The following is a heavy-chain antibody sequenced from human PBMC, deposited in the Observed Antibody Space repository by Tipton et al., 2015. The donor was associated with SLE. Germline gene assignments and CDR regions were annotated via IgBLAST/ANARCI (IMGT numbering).Heavy chain of an antibody. CDR3: ARDPDHDPPP. J-gene: IGHJ5*02. CDR1: GYTFSTHD. V-gene: IGHV1-2*06. CDR2: INPNSGVA. D-gene: IGHD1-14*01. Sequence: QLVQSGAEVKKPGASVRVSRKASGYTFSTHDINWVRQATGQGLEWMGRINPNSGVANLAQKFQRRVTMTRDRSISTVYMDLTNLRSDDTAVYYCARDPDHDPPPWGQGTLLTVSS.